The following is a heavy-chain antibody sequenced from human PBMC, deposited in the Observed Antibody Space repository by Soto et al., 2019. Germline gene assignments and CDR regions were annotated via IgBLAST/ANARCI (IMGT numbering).Heavy chain of an antibody. V-gene: IGHV3-48*03. CDR3: ARASGLYEFVDS. D-gene: IGHD3-3*01. CDR2: ISTNGISI. J-gene: IGHJ4*02. CDR1: GFSFSTYA. Sequence: GGSLRLSCAASGFSFSTYAMNWVRQAPGKGLVWVAYISTNGISINYADSVKGRFTISRDNANNTLTLQMSSLRVEDTALYYCARASGLYEFVDSWGQGTLVTVSS.